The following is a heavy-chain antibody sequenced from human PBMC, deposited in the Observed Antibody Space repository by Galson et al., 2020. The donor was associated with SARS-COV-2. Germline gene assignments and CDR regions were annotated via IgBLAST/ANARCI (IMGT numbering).Heavy chain of an antibody. CDR3: ARSPNSDYYYYMDV. V-gene: IGHV1-8*03. D-gene: IGHD3-10*01. Sequence: ASVKVSCKASGYTFTNYDINWLRQATGQGLEWMGWMNPNSGNTGYAQKFQGRVTITRNTSISTSYMELSSLRSEDTAVYYCARSPNSDYYYYMDVWGKGTTVTISS. CDR2: MNPNSGNT. CDR1: GYTFTNYD. J-gene: IGHJ6*03.